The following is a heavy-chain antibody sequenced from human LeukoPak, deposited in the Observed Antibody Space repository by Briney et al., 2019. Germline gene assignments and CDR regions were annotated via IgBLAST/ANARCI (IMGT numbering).Heavy chain of an antibody. V-gene: IGHV3-23*01. D-gene: IGHD4-17*01. CDR2: ISDSGVTT. Sequence: GGSLRLSCAASGFIFRNFGMTWVRQVPGKGLEWVSTISDSGVTTHYADSVKGRFTISRDNSKSTLYLQMSSLRAVDTAIYYCAKDPSTFLTTGWYLDLWGRGTLVTVSS. CDR3: AKDPSTFLTTGWYLDL. J-gene: IGHJ2*01. CDR1: GFIFRNFG.